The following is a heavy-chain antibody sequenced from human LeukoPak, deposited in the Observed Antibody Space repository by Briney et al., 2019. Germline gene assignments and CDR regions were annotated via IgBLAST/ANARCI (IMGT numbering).Heavy chain of an antibody. V-gene: IGHV1-2*02. CDR3: VRDVHNWKDDY. CDR1: GYTFTGYN. CDR2: INPNSGDT. J-gene: IGHJ4*02. D-gene: IGHD1-1*01. Sequence: ASVKVSCKASGYTFTGYNVHWVRQAPGQGLEWLGWINPNSGDTLYPQKFQGRVTLTRDTSISTAYMDLNRLTSDDTAVYYCVRDVHNWKDDYWGQGTLVTVSS.